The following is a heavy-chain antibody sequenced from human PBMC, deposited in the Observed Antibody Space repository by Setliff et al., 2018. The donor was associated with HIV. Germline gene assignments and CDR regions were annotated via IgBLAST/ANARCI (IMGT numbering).Heavy chain of an antibody. CDR3: AGSLAYCSGGGCSSGNYYYMDV. CDR1: GGFIKNSNYY. V-gene: IGHV4-39*01. J-gene: IGHJ6*03. CDR2: IFHAGST. Sequence: TSETLSLTCTVYGGFIKNSNYYWGWIRQPPGKGLEWIGSIFHAGSTYYNPSLKSRVTLSVDTSENQYSLKLTSLIAADTAVYYCAGSLAYCSGGGCSSGNYYYMDVWGKGTTVTVSS. D-gene: IGHD2-15*01.